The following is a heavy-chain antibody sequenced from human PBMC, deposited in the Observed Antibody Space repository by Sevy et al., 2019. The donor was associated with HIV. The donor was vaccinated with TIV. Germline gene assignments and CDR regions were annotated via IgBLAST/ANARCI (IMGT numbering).Heavy chain of an antibody. CDR2: IWYDGSKK. CDR3: LRGDYGDLGWFDP. CDR1: GFTFTHYG. Sequence: GGSLRLSCAASGFTFTHYGMHWVRQAPGKGLEWVAVIWYDGSKKYYADSVKGRFTISRDNAKNTLYLQMDSLRVEDTAVYYCLRGDYGDLGWFDPWGQGTLVTVSS. D-gene: IGHD4-17*01. J-gene: IGHJ5*02. V-gene: IGHV3-33*01.